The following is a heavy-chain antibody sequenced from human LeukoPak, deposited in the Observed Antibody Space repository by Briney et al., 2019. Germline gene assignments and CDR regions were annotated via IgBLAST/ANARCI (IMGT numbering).Heavy chain of an antibody. D-gene: IGHD6-13*01. J-gene: IGHJ4*02. Sequence: GESLKISCKGSGYSFTSYWIGWVRQMPGKGLEWMGIIYPGDSDTRYSPSFQGQVTISADKSISTAYLQWSSLKASDTAMYYCARRVWRFEVGQQLFEYFDYWGQGTLVTVSS. CDR1: GYSFTSYW. V-gene: IGHV5-51*01. CDR2: IYPGDSDT. CDR3: ARRVWRFEVGQQLFEYFDY.